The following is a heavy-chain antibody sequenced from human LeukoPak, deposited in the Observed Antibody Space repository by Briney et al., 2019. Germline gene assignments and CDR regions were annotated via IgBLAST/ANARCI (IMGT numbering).Heavy chain of an antibody. CDR2: IYYSGST. CDR1: GDSISTYY. Sequence: KPSETLSLTCTVSGDSISTYYWHWIRQPPGKGLEWIGYIYYSGSTNYNPSLRSRVTISVDTSKNQFSLKLSSVTAADTAVYYCARSGAWYSSSWYPFDYWGQGTLVTVSS. V-gene: IGHV4-59*12. J-gene: IGHJ4*02. D-gene: IGHD6-13*01. CDR3: ARSGAWYSSSWYPFDY.